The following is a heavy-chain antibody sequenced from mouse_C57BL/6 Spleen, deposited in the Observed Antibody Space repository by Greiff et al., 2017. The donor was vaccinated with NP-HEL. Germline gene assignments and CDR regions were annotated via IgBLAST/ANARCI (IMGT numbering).Heavy chain of an antibody. J-gene: IGHJ4*01. CDR3: ARRATVSYYYAMDY. Sequence: EVQLQQSGPELVKPGASVKISCKASGYSFTGYYMNWVKQSPEKSLEWIGEINPSTGGTTYNQKFKAKATLTVDKSSSTAYMQLKSLTSEDSAVYYCARRATVSYYYAMDYWGQGTSVTVSS. D-gene: IGHD3-1*01. CDR2: INPSTGGT. CDR1: GYSFTGYY. V-gene: IGHV1-42*01.